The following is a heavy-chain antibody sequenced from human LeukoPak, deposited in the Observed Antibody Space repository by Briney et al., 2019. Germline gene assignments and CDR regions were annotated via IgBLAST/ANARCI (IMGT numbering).Heavy chain of an antibody. Sequence: GGSLRLSCAASGFTFRSYEMNWVRQAPGKGLEWVSYITSSGGTIYYADSMKGRFTISRDNAKNLLYLQMNSLRAEDTAVYYCVRDLTSGRDDAFDIWGQGTMVTVSS. J-gene: IGHJ3*02. CDR2: ITSSGGTI. CDR3: VRDLTSGRDDAFDI. CDR1: GFTFRSYE. V-gene: IGHV3-48*03. D-gene: IGHD6-19*01.